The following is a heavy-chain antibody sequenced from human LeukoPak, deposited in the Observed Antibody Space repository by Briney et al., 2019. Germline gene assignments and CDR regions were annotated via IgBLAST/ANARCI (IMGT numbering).Heavy chain of an antibody. CDR1: GGTFSSYA. CDR2: IIPIFGTA. D-gene: IGHD1-26*01. Sequence: ASVKVSCKASGGTFSSYAISWVRQAPGQGLEWMGGIIPIFGTANYAQKFQGRVTITADESTSTAYMELSSLRSDDTAVYYCARAHEVGASADYWGQGTLVTVSS. V-gene: IGHV1-69*13. J-gene: IGHJ4*02. CDR3: ARAHEVGASADY.